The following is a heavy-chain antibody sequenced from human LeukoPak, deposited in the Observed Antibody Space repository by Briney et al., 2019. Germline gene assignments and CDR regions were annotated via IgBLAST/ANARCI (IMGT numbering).Heavy chain of an antibody. CDR2: ISHSGST. D-gene: IGHD2/OR15-2a*01. J-gene: IGHJ4*02. CDR3: AGHHPRNTVDF. CDR1: GGSISSGGYY. Sequence: SQTLSLTCTVSGGSISSGGYYWSWIRQHPGKGLEWIGFISHSGSTYYNPSLKSRVTISVDRSRNQLSLTLSSVTAADTAVYYCAGHHPRNTVDFWGQGTLVTVSS. V-gene: IGHV4-31*03.